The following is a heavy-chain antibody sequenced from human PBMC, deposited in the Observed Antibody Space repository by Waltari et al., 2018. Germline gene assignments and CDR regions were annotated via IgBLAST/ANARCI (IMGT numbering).Heavy chain of an antibody. CDR1: GGHISSHY. CDR2: IYYSGST. J-gene: IGHJ6*03. CDR3: ARVEYYYYMDV. V-gene: IGHV4-59*11. Sequence: VQLQESGPGLVKPSETLSLTCLVSGGHISSHYWSWLRQRPGKGLEWIGYIYYSGSTNYNPTLKSRVTISVDTSKNQFSLKLSSVTAADTAVYYCARVEYYYYMDVWGKGTTVTVSS.